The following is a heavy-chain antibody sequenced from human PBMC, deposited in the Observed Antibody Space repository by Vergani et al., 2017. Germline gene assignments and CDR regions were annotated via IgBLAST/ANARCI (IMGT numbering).Heavy chain of an antibody. CDR1: GFTFSSYA. J-gene: IGHJ6*02. V-gene: IGHV3-30*01. D-gene: IGHD3-22*01. CDR2: ISYDGSNK. CDR3: AREAENDSYGMDV. Sequence: VQLVESGGGVVQPGRSLRLSCAASGFTFSSYAMHWVRQAPGKGLEWVAVISYDGSNKYYADSVKGRFTISRDNSKNTLYLQMNSLRAEDTAVYYCAREAENDSYGMDVWGQGTTVTVSS.